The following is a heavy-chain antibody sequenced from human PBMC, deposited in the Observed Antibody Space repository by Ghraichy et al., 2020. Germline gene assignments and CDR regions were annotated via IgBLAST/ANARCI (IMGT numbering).Heavy chain of an antibody. CDR2: IFYSGRT. V-gene: IGHV4-31*03. Sequence: SETLSLTCTVSGGSIRSGGYYWNWIRQHTGKGLAWLVHIFYSGRTYYNPSLKSRVILSVDTSRNHFSLRLCSVTAAGTAVYYCASQSWRPAGPYYYYGMDVWAQGTTATVS. CDR3: ASQSWRPAGPYYYYGMDV. J-gene: IGHJ6*02. D-gene: IGHD6-13*01. CDR1: GGSIRSGGYY.